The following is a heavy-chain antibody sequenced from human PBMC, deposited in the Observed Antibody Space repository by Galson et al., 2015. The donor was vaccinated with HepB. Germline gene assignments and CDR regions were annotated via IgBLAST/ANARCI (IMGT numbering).Heavy chain of an antibody. D-gene: IGHD2-8*01. Sequence: SVKVSCKASGYTFTGYYMHWVRQAPGQGLEWMGWINPKRGGTNYAQKFQGRVTITRDTSISTAYMALSRLRSDDTSVYYCARTYCTNGVCYQVFFDYWGQGTLVSVSS. CDR3: ARTYCTNGVCYQVFFDY. CDR1: GYTFTGYY. CDR2: INPKRGGT. J-gene: IGHJ4*02. V-gene: IGHV1-2*02.